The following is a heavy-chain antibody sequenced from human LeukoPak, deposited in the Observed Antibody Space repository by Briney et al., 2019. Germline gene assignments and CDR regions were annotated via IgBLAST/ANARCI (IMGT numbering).Heavy chain of an antibody. CDR2: ITTSSSYI. CDR3: ARDGGDSGFDP. J-gene: IGHJ5*02. CDR1: GFTFSSYS. D-gene: IGHD2-21*02. V-gene: IGHV3-21*01. Sequence: GGSLRLSCAASGFTFSSYSMNWVRQAPGKGLEWVSSITTSSSYIYYADSVKGRFTISRDYAKNSLYLQMNSLRAEDTAVYYCARDGGDSGFDPWGQGTLVTVSS.